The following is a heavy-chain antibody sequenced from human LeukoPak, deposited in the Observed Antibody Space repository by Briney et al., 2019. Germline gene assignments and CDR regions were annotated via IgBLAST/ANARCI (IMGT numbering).Heavy chain of an antibody. CDR2: ISAYNGNT. Sequence: ASVKVSCKASGGTFSSYTISWVRQAPGQGLEWMGWISAYNGNTDYAQKLQGRVTMTTDTSTSTAYMELRSLRSDDTAVYYCARGGGVGAVADHFDYWGQGTLVTVSS. CDR3: ARGGGVGAVADHFDY. V-gene: IGHV1-18*01. CDR1: GGTFSSYT. J-gene: IGHJ4*02. D-gene: IGHD6-19*01.